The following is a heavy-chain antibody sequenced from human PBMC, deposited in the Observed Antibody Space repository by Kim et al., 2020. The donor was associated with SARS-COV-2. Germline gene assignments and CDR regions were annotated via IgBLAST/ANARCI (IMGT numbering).Heavy chain of an antibody. CDR1: GYTFTRYA. D-gene: IGHD1-26*01. J-gene: IGHJ4*02. V-gene: IGHV1-3*01. CDR3: ARGGGSYYPW. Sequence: ASVKVSCKPSGYTFTRYAIHWVRQAPGHSLEWVGWINVDTGNTKYSENFQGRVTLTRDTSASTAYMELSSLRSEDTAVYYCARGGGSYYPWWGQGTLVTV. CDR2: INVDTGNT.